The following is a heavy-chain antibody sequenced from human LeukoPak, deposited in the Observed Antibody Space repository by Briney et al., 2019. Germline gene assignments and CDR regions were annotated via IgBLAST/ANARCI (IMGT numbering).Heavy chain of an antibody. D-gene: IGHD1-26*01. CDR1: GFTFSNYS. Sequence: PGGSLRLSCAASGFTFSNYSMSWVRQAPGKGLEWVGRIKSKTDGETTDYAAPVKGRFIISRDDSKNTLFLQMNSLTTEDTAVYYCTTYLRWELPQFDYWGQGALVTVSS. CDR2: IKSKTDGETT. CDR3: TTYLRWELPQFDY. V-gene: IGHV3-15*05. J-gene: IGHJ4*02.